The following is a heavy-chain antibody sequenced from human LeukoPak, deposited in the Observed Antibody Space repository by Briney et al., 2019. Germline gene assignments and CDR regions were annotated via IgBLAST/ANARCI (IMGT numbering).Heavy chain of an antibody. Sequence: ASVKVSCKASGYTFTGYYIHWVRQAPGQGLEWMGWINPNSGAANYLQKFQGRVTMTRNTSISTAYMELSRLRSDDTAMYFCARVDSFYDPSGFYYFDYWGQGALVTVSS. CDR3: ARVDSFYDPSGFYYFDY. CDR2: INPNSGAA. CDR1: GYTFTGYY. D-gene: IGHD3-22*01. V-gene: IGHV1-2*02. J-gene: IGHJ4*02.